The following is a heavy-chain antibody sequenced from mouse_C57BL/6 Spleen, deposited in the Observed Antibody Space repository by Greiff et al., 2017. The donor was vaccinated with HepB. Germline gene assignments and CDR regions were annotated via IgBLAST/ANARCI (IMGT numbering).Heavy chain of an antibody. V-gene: IGHV5-16*01. CDR2: INYDGSST. CDR1: GFTFSDYY. D-gene: IGHD2-3*01. CDR3: ARGGLLQYFDV. Sequence: EVQVVESEGGLVQPGSSMKLSCTASGFTFSDYYMAWVRQVPEKGLEWVANINYDGSSTYYLDSLKSRFIISRDNAKNILYLQMSSLKYEDTATYYCARGGLLQYFDVWGTGTTVTVSS. J-gene: IGHJ1*03.